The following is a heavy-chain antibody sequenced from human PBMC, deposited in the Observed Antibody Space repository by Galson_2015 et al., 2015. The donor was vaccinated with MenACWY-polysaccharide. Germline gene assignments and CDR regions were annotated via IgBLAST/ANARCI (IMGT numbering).Heavy chain of an antibody. Sequence: SLRLSCAASTFTLSNAWLNWVRQAPGQGLEWVGRLKSNFAGGTTDYAAPVTGSFTISRADSNNTLYLQMNSLKIEDTAVYYCTPDPRHEILRDWGQGTLVTVSA. CDR1: TFTLSNAW. CDR2: LKSNFAGGTT. V-gene: IGHV3-15*01. CDR3: TPDPRHEILRD. D-gene: IGHD2-15*01. J-gene: IGHJ4*02.